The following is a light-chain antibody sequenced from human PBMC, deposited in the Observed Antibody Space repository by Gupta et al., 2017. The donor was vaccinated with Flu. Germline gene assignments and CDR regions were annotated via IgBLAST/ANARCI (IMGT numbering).Light chain of an antibody. CDR2: KAS. CDR1: QSVRSW. Sequence: DTQMTPSPATLSASIGDRVTITCRASQSVRSWLAWYQQKPGKAPNLLIYKASNLESGVPPRFAGSGSGTDFTLTISSLQPEDFATYYCQQYRIYPFTFGQGTKLEIK. J-gene: IGKJ2*01. V-gene: IGKV1-5*03. CDR3: QQYRIYPFT.